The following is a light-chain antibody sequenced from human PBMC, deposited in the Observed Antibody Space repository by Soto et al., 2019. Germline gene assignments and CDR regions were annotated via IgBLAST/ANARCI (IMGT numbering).Light chain of an antibody. CDR3: LQYRNYPRT. CDR2: GAS. CDR1: QYIRNE. V-gene: IGKV1-6*01. Sequence: AIQMTQSPSSLSASVGDRVTITCRASQYIRNELGWYQQRPGKAPKALIYGASNLQSGVQSRFSGSGFGTDFTLPISSLQPEDFETYYCLQYRNYPRTFGQGTKVESK. J-gene: IGKJ1*01.